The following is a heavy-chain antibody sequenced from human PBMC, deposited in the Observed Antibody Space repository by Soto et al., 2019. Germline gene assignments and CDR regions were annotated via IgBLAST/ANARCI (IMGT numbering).Heavy chain of an antibody. CDR1: GDSVSSNSAA. J-gene: IGHJ3*02. D-gene: IGHD2-15*01. V-gene: IGHV6-1*01. CDR3: ARDRVGVVVVAATLNAFDI. CDR2: TYHRSKWYN. Sequence: SQTLSLTCAISGDSVSSNSAAWNWIRQSPSRGLEWLGGTYHRSKWYNDYAVSVKSRITINPDTSKNQFSLQLNSVTPEDTAVYYCARDRVGVVVVAATLNAFDIWGQGTMVTVSS.